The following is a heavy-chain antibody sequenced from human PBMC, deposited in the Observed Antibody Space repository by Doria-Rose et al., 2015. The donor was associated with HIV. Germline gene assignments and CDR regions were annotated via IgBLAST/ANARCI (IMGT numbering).Heavy chain of an antibody. CDR1: GVSLSSPGMG. J-gene: IGHJ4*02. V-gene: IGHV2-26*01. CDR3: ARIKSSRWYHKYYFDF. CDR2: IFSDDER. Sequence: QVQLVQSGPVLVKPTETLTLTCTVSGVSLSSPGMGVSWIRQPPGKALEWLANIFSDDERSYKTSLKSRLTISWGTSKSQVVLTMTDMDPVDTATYYCARIKSSRWYHKYYFDFWGQGTLVTVSA. D-gene: IGHD6-13*01.